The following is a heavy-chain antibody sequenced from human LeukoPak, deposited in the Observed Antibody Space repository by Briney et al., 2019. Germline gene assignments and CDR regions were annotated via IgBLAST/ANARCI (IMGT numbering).Heavy chain of an antibody. D-gene: IGHD3-3*01. CDR1: GGSISSSSNY. CDR3: ARHTPSITIFGVVAGPFDY. CDR2: IYYSGST. Sequence: PSETLSLTCTVSGGSISSSSNYWGWIRQPPGKGLEWIGSIYYSGSTYYNPSLKSRVTISVDTSKNQFSLKLSSVTAADTAVYYCARHTPSITIFGVVAGPFDYWGQGTPVTVSS. V-gene: IGHV4-39*01. J-gene: IGHJ4*02.